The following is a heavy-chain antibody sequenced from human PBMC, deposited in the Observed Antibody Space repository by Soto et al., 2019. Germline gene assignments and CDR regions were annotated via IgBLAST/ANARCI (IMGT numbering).Heavy chain of an antibody. CDR3: AREGVHNYNEYYFDY. Sequence: ASVKVSCKASGYTFTSHFVHWVRQAPGQGLEWMGIINPSDGGTTYADSVEGRFTISRDNAKTSLYLQMNSLTAEDTAVYYCAREGVHNYNEYYFDYWGQGTLVTVSS. J-gene: IGHJ4*02. CDR2: INPSDGGT. D-gene: IGHD3-22*01. CDR1: GYTFTSHF. V-gene: IGHV1-46*04.